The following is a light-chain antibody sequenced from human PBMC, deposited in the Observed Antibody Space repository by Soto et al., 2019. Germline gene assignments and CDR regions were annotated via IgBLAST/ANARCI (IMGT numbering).Light chain of an antibody. CDR1: SSDLGSYNL. J-gene: IGLJ2*01. CDR3: CSYAGSSTWV. CDR2: EDS. Sequence: QSALTQPASVSGSPGQSIAISCTGTSSDLGSYNLVSWYQQHPGKAPKLIIYEDSKRPSGVSNRFSGSKSGNTASLTISGLQAEDEANYYCCSYAGSSTWVFGGGTKLTVL. V-gene: IGLV2-23*01.